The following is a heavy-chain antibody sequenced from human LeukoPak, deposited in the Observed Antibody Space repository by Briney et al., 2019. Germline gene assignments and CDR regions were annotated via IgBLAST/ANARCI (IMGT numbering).Heavy chain of an antibody. Sequence: SETLSLTCAVYGGSFSGYYWSWIRQPPGKGLEWIGEINHSGSTNYNPSLKSRVTISVDTSKNQFSLKLSSVTAADTAVYYCARHSRGDCFDYWGQGTLITVSS. J-gene: IGHJ4*02. CDR2: INHSGST. V-gene: IGHV4-34*01. CDR1: GGSFSGYY. CDR3: ARHSRGDCFDY. D-gene: IGHD2-15*01.